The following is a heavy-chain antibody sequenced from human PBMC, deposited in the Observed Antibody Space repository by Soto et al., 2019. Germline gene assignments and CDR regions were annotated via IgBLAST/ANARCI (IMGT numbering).Heavy chain of an antibody. D-gene: IGHD3-22*01. Sequence: PVGSLRLSCAASGFTFSSYAMHWVRQAPGKGLEWVAVISYDGSNNKYYADSVKGRFTISRDKSKNTLYLQMNSLRVEDTAVYFCVRGSSSGYYRTFDYWGQGTLVTVSS. CDR3: VRGSSSGYYRTFDY. J-gene: IGHJ4*02. CDR1: GFTFSSYA. V-gene: IGHV3-30-3*01. CDR2: ISYDGSNNK.